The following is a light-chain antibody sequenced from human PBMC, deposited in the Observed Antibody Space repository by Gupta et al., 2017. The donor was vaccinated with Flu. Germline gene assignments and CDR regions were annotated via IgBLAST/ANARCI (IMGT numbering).Light chain of an antibody. CDR3: NSDASSNSLV. V-gene: IGLV2-8*01. J-gene: IGLJ3*02. Sequence: VTISCSGTSSEVGGDKYVCWHQQHPAQTNRLMIYEVSRRPAGVPDCLSASKSGNTASLTVSGPEEEEAADYYPNSDASSNSLVFGGGTKLTVL. CDR2: EVS. CDR1: SSEVGGDKY.